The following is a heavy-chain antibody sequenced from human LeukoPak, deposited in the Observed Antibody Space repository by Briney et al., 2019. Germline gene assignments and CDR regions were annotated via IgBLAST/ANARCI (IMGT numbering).Heavy chain of an antibody. CDR3: ARTNYGDYADAFDI. CDR2: ISYDGSNK. J-gene: IGHJ3*02. CDR1: GXTFSSYA. D-gene: IGHD4-17*01. V-gene: IGHV3-30-3*01. Sequence: GSLRLSCAASGXTFSSYARHWVRQAPDKGLEWVAVISYDGSNKYYADSVKGRFTISRDTSKNTLYLQMNSLGAEDTAVYYCARTNYGDYADAFDIWGQGTMVTVSS.